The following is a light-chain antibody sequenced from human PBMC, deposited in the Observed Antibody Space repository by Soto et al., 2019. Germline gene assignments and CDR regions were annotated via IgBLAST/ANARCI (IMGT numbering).Light chain of an antibody. Sequence: EIVFAQSPATQSLSPGERATLSCRASQSVSSYLAWYQQKPGQAPRLLIYDASNRATGIPARFSGSGSGTDFTLTISSLEPEDFAVYYCQQRSNWPWTFGQGTKV. V-gene: IGKV3-11*01. J-gene: IGKJ1*01. CDR2: DAS. CDR1: QSVSSY. CDR3: QQRSNWPWT.